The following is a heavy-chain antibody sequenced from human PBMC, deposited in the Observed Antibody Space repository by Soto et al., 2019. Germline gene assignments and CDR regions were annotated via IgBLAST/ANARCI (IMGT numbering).Heavy chain of an antibody. CDR1: GYTFIDHY. Sequence: SVKVSGNPSGYTFIDHYIPWVRHAPGQRLESVGLVNANRAGTNYAQKFEGSLTMPMDTSINTAYMELSKLISDDTAVYYCATQLHHCGGDCYRGPYLGMDVWGQRTTVTVSS. V-gene: IGHV1-2*02. D-gene: IGHD2-21*02. CDR3: ATQLHHCGGDCYRGPYLGMDV. CDR2: VNANRAGT. J-gene: IGHJ6*02.